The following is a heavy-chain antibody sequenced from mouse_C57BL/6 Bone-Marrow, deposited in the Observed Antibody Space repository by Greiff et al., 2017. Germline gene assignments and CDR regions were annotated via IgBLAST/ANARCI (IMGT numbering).Heavy chain of an antibody. CDR2: INPNNGGT. CDR1: GYTFTDYN. Sequence: VQLQQSGPELVKPGASVKMSCKASGYTFTDYNMHWVKQSHGKSLEWIGYINPNNGGTSYNQKFKGKATLTVNKSSSTAYMELRSLTSEDSAVYYCASVYYYGHYYAMDYWGQGTSGTVSS. V-gene: IGHV1-22*01. CDR3: ASVYYYGHYYAMDY. J-gene: IGHJ4*01. D-gene: IGHD1-1*01.